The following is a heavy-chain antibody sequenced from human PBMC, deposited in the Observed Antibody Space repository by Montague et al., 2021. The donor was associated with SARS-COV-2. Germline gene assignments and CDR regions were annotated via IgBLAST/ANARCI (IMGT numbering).Heavy chain of an antibody. J-gene: IGHJ6*02. CDR2: IDHSGNT. CDR3: SRDQTVLEWIWYVMDV. CDR1: GLSFSTYY. Sequence: SETLSLTCTVSGLSFSTYYWACFRQSPAKRLVWIGDIDHSGNTNYNPSLNRRVSISVDTSSSQLSFYLTSVTAAAAAVYYCSRDQTVLEWIWYVMDVWGRGTTVTVSS. V-gene: IGHV4-34*01. D-gene: IGHD3-3*01.